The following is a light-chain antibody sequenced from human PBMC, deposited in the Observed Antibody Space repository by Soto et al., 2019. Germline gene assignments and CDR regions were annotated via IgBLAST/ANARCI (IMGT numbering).Light chain of an antibody. J-gene: IGLJ1*01. CDR1: SRDVGSYDY. CDR2: GVS. Sequence: QSALTQPASVSGSLGQSITISCTGTSRDVGSYDYVSWYRQHPGDAPKLMIFGVSNRPSGVSNRFSGSRSGDTASLTISGLQADDEADYYCTTYTGSASSYVFGVGSKVTVL. V-gene: IGLV2-14*01. CDR3: TTYTGSASSYV.